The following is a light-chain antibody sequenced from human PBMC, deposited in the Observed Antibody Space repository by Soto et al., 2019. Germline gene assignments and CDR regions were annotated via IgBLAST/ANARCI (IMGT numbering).Light chain of an antibody. V-gene: IGLV8-61*01. J-gene: IGLJ3*02. CDR1: SGSVSTNYY. CDR2: STN. Sequence: QAVLTQEPSFSVSPGGTVTLTCGLSSGSVSTNYYPSWYQQTPGQAPRTLIYSTNTRSSGVPDRFSGSILGNKAALTIAGAQADDESDYYCVLYMGRGIWVFGGGTKLTVL. CDR3: VLYMGRGIWV.